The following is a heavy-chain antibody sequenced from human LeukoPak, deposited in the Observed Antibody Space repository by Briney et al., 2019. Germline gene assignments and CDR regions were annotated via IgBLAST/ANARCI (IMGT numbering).Heavy chain of an antibody. J-gene: IGHJ1*01. CDR3: AKDLLEGTPAEYFQH. V-gene: IGHV3-23*01. CDR2: ISGSGGST. CDR1: GFTFSTYA. D-gene: IGHD2-21*01. Sequence: GGSLSLSCAASGFTFSTYAMSWVSQAPGKGLEWVSAISGSGGSTYHADSVKGRFTISRDNSKNTLYLQMNSLRAEDTAVYYCAKDLLEGTPAEYFQHWGQGTLVTVSS.